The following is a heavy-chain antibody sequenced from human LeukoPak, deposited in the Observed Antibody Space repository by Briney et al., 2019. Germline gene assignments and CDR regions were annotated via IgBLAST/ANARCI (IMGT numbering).Heavy chain of an antibody. CDR3: AKAAGPACNPNEFDY. CDR1: GFTFSSDA. CDR2: ISGSGGST. D-gene: IGHD6-13*01. Sequence: GGSLRLSCAASGFTFSSDALSWVRQAPGKGLEWVSAISGSGGSTYYADSVKGRFTISRDNSKNTLYLQMNSLRAEDTAVYYCAKAAGPACNPNEFDYWGQGTLVTVSS. V-gene: IGHV3-23*01. J-gene: IGHJ4*02.